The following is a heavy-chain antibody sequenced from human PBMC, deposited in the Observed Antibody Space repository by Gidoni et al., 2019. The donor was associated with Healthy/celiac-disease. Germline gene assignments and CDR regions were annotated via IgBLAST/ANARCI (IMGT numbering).Heavy chain of an antibody. CDR3: ARDSPYYDFWSGYYTNYYYYGMDV. Sequence: EVQLVESGGGLVKPGGSLRLSCAASGFPFSSYSMNWVRPAPGKGLEWVSAISSSSSYIYYADSVKGRFTISRDNAKNSLYLQMNSLRAEDTAVYYCARDSPYYDFWSGYYTNYYYYGMDVWGQGTTVTVSS. CDR2: ISSSSSYI. D-gene: IGHD3-3*01. CDR1: GFPFSSYS. V-gene: IGHV3-21*01. J-gene: IGHJ6*02.